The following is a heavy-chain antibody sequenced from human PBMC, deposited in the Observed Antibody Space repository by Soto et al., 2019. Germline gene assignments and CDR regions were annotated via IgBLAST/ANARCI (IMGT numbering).Heavy chain of an antibody. CDR3: ARVNIVVVTANWFDP. CDR1: GYTFTSYG. CDR2: INANNGNT. D-gene: IGHD2-21*02. Sequence: GASVKVSCKASGYTFTSYGISWVLQAPGQGLEWMGWINANNGNTNYAQKLQGRVTMTRDTSISTAYMELSRLRSDDTAVYYCARVNIVVVTANWFDPWGQGTLVTVSS. J-gene: IGHJ5*02. V-gene: IGHV1-18*01.